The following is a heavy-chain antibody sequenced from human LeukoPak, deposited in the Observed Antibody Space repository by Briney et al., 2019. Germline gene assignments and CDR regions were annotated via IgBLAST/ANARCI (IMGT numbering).Heavy chain of an antibody. J-gene: IGHJ4*02. CDR3: ARGIKDGYNTWDY. Sequence: SQTLSLTCTVSGGSISSGGYYWSWVRRHPGKGLEWIGYIYYSGSTYYNPSLKSRVTISVDTSKNQFSLKLSSVTAADTAVYYCARGIKDGYNTWDYWGQGTLVTVSS. V-gene: IGHV4-31*03. CDR1: GGSISSGGYY. CDR2: IYYSGST. D-gene: IGHD5-24*01.